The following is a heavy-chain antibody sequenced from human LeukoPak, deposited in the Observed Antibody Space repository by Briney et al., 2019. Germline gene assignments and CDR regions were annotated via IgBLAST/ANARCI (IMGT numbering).Heavy chain of an antibody. D-gene: IGHD3-3*01. V-gene: IGHV4-4*07. Sequence: PSETLSLICTVCGGSISSYYWSWIRQTAGKGLEWIGRIYIRGSTNYNPSLKSLVTMSVDTSKTHFSLKLSSLTAADTAVYYCARDDNYDFWSGYGRSGAFDIWGQGTMVTVSS. CDR3: ARDDNYDFWSGYGRSGAFDI. CDR1: GGSISSYY. J-gene: IGHJ3*02. CDR2: IYIRGST.